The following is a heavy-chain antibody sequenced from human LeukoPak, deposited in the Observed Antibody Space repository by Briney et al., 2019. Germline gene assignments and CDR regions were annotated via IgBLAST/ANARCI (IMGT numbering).Heavy chain of an antibody. D-gene: IGHD4-17*01. CDR1: GGSISSDGYS. V-gene: IGHV4-30-2*01. J-gene: IGHJ4*02. CDR2: IYHSGST. CDR3: ARHPSMTTALFDY. Sequence: SQTLSLTCAVSGGSISSDGYSWCWIRQPPGKGLEWIGYIYHSGSTSYNPSLKSRVTISVDRSKSQFSLKLSSVTAADTAVYYCARHPSMTTALFDYWGQGTLVTVSS.